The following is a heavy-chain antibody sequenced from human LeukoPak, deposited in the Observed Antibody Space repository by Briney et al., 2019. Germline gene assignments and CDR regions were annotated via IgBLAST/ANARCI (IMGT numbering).Heavy chain of an antibody. CDR3: ARLPGIYTPLDP. D-gene: IGHD1-14*01. J-gene: IGHJ5*02. Sequence: SETLSLTCTVSYDSVSNYYWSWIRQTPEKGLEWIGYMSNSGGSDYGPSLKSRVTISVDTSKNQFSLKLSSVTAADTAVYYCARLPGIYTPLDPWGEGTLVTVSS. CDR2: MSNSGGS. CDR1: YDSVSNYY. V-gene: IGHV4-59*02.